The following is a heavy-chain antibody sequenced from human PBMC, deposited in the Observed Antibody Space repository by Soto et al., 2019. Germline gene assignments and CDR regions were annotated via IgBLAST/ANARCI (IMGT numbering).Heavy chain of an antibody. J-gene: IGHJ4*02. Sequence: QLQLLESGPGLVKPSETLSLTCTVPGGSVSNNSYYWGWIRQPPGKRLEWIGSVYYSGSAYYNPSLKSRLTISVDTSMNHFSLKLSSVTAADTAIYYCARRPLVRGIIPYYFDYWGQGTLVTVSS. CDR1: GGSVSNNSYY. CDR3: ARRPLVRGIIPYYFDY. V-gene: IGHV4-39*02. CDR2: VYYSGSA. D-gene: IGHD3-10*01.